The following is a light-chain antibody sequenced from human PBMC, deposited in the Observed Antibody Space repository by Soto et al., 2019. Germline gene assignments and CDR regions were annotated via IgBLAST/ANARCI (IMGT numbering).Light chain of an antibody. CDR3: AAWDDSLSGPEV. J-gene: IGLJ1*01. CDR2: RNN. V-gene: IGLV1-47*01. Sequence: QSVLTQPPSASGTPGQRVTISCSGSSSNIGSNYVYWYQQLPGTAPKLLIYRNNQRPSGVPDRFSGSKSGTSASLAISELRSEDEADYYCAAWDDSLSGPEVFGTGTKVTVL. CDR1: SSNIGSNY.